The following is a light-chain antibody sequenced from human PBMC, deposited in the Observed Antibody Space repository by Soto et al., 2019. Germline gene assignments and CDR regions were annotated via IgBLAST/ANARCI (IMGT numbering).Light chain of an antibody. V-gene: IGKV1-5*01. CDR2: DAS. CDR3: QQYNSYSPET. Sequence: DIQMTQSPSTLSAPVGDRVTITCRASQSISSWLAWYQQKPGKAPKLLIYDASSLESGVPSRFSGSGSGTEFTLTISSLQPDDFATYYCQQYNSYSPETFGQGTK. CDR1: QSISSW. J-gene: IGKJ1*01.